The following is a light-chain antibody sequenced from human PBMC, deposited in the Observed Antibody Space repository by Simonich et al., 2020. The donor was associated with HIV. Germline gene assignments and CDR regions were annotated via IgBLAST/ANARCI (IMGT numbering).Light chain of an antibody. Sequence: DIQMTQSPSSLSASVGDRVTITCRASQSISSWLAWYQQKPGKAPKLLIYKASSLESGVPSRFSSSGSGTEFTLTISSLQSEDFAVYYCQHYNSWPPMCTFGQGTKLEIK. J-gene: IGKJ2*02. CDR3: QHYNSWPPMCT. CDR1: QSISSW. V-gene: IGKV1-5*03. CDR2: KAS.